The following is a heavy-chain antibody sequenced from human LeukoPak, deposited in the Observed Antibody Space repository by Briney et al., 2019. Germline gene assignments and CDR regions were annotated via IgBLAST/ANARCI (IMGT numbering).Heavy chain of an antibody. Sequence: PGGSLRLSGAASGFTFSSYSMNWVRQAPGKGLEWVSSISSSSSYIYYADSVKGRFTISRDNAKNSLYLQMNSLRAEDTAVYYCARGWYYDFWSGGDWFDPWGQGTLVTVSS. D-gene: IGHD3-3*01. CDR2: ISSSSSYI. CDR3: ARGWYYDFWSGGDWFDP. V-gene: IGHV3-21*01. J-gene: IGHJ5*02. CDR1: GFTFSSYS.